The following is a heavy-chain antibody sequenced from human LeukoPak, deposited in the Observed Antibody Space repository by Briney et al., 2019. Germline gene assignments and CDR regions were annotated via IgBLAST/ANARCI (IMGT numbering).Heavy chain of an antibody. V-gene: IGHV3-7*03. CDR3: ATAYGSGSYLMLHFDY. D-gene: IGHD3-10*01. J-gene: IGHJ4*02. CDR2: IKQDGSEK. CDR1: GCTFTNYW. Sequence: GGSRRLSCAASGCTFTNYWMSWVRQAPGKGLEWVADIKQDGSEKYYVDSVKGRFTISRDNAKNTLYLQMNSLRAEDTAVYYCATAYGSGSYLMLHFDYWGQGTLVTVSS.